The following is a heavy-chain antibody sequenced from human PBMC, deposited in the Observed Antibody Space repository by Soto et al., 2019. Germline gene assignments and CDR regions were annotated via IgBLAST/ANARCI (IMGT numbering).Heavy chain of an antibody. Sequence: EVQLVESGGGLVQPGGSLRLSCAASGFTFSTHWMHWVRQAPGKGLVWVSRINGDGSETTYADSVKGRLTISRDNAKNSLYLQMNSLRAEDTALYYCAKDIGLGRGTYYYDSSVWASGMDVWGQGTTVTVSS. CDR1: GFTFSTHW. J-gene: IGHJ6*02. CDR2: INGDGSET. V-gene: IGHV3-74*01. D-gene: IGHD3-22*01. CDR3: AKDIGLGRGTYYYDSSVWASGMDV.